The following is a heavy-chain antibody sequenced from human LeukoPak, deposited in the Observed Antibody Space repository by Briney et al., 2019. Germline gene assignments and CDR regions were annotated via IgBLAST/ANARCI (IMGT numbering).Heavy chain of an antibody. Sequence: GRSLRLSCAASGFTFSNYGMHWVRQAPGEGLEWVVVISYDGSNRYYADSVKGRFTISRDNSKNTLFLQMNSLRGEDTAVYYCARGSSDRYYYGSGYYYYYGMDVWGQGTTVTVSS. J-gene: IGHJ6*02. CDR3: ARGSSDRYYYGSGYYYYYGMDV. CDR1: GFTFSNYG. D-gene: IGHD3-10*01. V-gene: IGHV3-30*03. CDR2: ISYDGSNR.